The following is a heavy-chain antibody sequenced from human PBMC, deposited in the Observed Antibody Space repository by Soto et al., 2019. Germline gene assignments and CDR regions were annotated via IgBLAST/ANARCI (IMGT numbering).Heavy chain of an antibody. V-gene: IGHV3-30*18. D-gene: IGHD3-22*01. Sequence: QVPLVESGGGVVQPGRSLRLSCAASGFTFSSYGMHWVRQAPGKGLEWVAVVSYDGRNKYYADSVKGRFTISRDNSKNTVYLQMNSLRPEDTAVYYCAKEDSKWLFDYWSQGTLVTVSS. CDR3: AKEDSKWLFDY. CDR2: VSYDGRNK. CDR1: GFTFSSYG. J-gene: IGHJ4*02.